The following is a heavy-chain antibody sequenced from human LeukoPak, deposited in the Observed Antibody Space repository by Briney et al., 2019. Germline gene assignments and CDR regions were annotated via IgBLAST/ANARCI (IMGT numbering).Heavy chain of an antibody. CDR3: ARLVGATTPNY. Sequence: GGSLRLSCAASGFTFHSHSMNWVRQAPGKGLEWVANIKQDGSEKYYVDSVKGRFTISRDNAKNSLYLQMNSLRAEDTAVYYCARLVGATTPNYWGQGTLVTVSS. V-gene: IGHV3-7*01. CDR2: IKQDGSEK. J-gene: IGHJ4*02. CDR1: GFTFHSHS. D-gene: IGHD1-26*01.